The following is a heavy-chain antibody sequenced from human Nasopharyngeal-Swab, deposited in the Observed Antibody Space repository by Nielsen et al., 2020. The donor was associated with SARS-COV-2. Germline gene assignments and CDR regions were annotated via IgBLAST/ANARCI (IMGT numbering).Heavy chain of an antibody. D-gene: IGHD4/OR15-4a*01. CDR3: ARLYGGYVDY. CDR1: GYYFSTYW. Sequence: GESLKISCQGSGYYFSTYWIGWVRQMPGRGLEWMGIIYPGDSTPRYRPSFQGQVTISADKSSTVYLQWSSLKASDTAMYFCARLYGGYVDYWGQGTLVTVSS. J-gene: IGHJ4*02. CDR2: IYPGDSTP. V-gene: IGHV5-51*01.